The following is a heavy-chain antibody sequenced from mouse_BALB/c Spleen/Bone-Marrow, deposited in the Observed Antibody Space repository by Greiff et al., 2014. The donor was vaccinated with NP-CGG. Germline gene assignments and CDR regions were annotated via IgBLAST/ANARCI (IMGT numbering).Heavy chain of an antibody. D-gene: IGHD2-1*01. V-gene: IGHV1-77*01. CDR3: ARDGNYAALDY. CDR1: GYTFTDYV. J-gene: IGHJ4*01. CDR2: IDPGRGSS. Sequence: QVQLQQPGPELVKPGASVKMSCKASGYTFTDYVISWVKQRTGQGLEWIGEIDPGRGSSFYNEKFKAKATLTADKSANTAYMQLSSLISEDSAVYFCARDGNYAALDYWGQGASVTVSS.